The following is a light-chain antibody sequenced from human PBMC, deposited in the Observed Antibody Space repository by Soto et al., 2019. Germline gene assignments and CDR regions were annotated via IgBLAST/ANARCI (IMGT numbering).Light chain of an antibody. Sequence: QSVLTQPPSASGTPGQRVIMSCSGSSSNIRRNTVNWYQQLPGTAPKLLIYSNIQRPSGVPDRFSGSKSGTSASLAISGLQSEDEADYYCAAWDDSRNGVVFGGGTKLTVL. CDR1: SSNIRRNT. CDR3: AAWDDSRNGVV. V-gene: IGLV1-44*01. CDR2: SNI. J-gene: IGLJ2*01.